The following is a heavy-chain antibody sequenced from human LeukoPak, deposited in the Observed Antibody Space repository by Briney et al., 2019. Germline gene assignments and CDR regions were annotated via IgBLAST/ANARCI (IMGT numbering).Heavy chain of an antibody. J-gene: IGHJ4*02. Sequence: NAGGPLSFSCAASGFTFSSYSWTWFRQAPGKGLEWVSSISSSSSYIYYADSVKGRFTISRDNAKNSLYLQMNSLRAEDTAVYYCASISRFLIDYWGQGTLVTVSS. CDR3: ASISRFLIDY. CDR2: ISSSSSYI. V-gene: IGHV3-21*01. D-gene: IGHD3-3*01. CDR1: GFTFSSYS.